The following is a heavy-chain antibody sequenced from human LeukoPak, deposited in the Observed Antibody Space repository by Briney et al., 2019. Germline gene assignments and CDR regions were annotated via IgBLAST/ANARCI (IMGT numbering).Heavy chain of an antibody. CDR1: GGSFSDYY. Sequence: PSETLSLTCAVYGGSFSDYYWSWIRQPPGKGLEWIGEINHSGGTTYNPSLKSRVTLSVDTSLLQFSLKLTSVTVADTAVYYCASIQQIRRLTVFDHWGQGALVTVSS. CDR2: INHSGGT. J-gene: IGHJ4*02. V-gene: IGHV4-34*01. D-gene: IGHD5-18*01. CDR3: ASIQQIRRLTVFDH.